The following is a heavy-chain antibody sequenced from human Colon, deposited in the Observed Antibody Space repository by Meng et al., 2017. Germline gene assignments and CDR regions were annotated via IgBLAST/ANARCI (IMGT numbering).Heavy chain of an antibody. CDR2: IYYSGSS. D-gene: IGHD7-27*01. V-gene: IGHV4-59*01. J-gene: IGHJ2*01. Sequence: SETLSLTCTVSGGSISSYYWSWIRQPPGKGLEWIGYIYYSGSSNYNPSLKSRVTISVDTSKNQFSLKLSSVIAADTAVYYCARGGANWGSYWYFDLWGRGTLVTVSS. CDR1: GGSISSYY. CDR3: ARGGANWGSYWYFDL.